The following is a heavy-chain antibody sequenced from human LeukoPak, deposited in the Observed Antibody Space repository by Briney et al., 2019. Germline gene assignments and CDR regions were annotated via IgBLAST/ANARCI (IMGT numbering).Heavy chain of an antibody. Sequence: GGSLRLSCAASGFTFSSYSMNWVRQVPGKGLEWVSSISSSSSYIYYADSVKGRFTISRDNAKNSLYLQMNSLRAEDTAVYYCARDKVVGAAVDIWGQGTMVTVSS. CDR2: ISSSSSYI. D-gene: IGHD2-15*01. J-gene: IGHJ3*02. CDR3: ARDKVVGAAVDI. V-gene: IGHV3-21*01. CDR1: GFTFSSYS.